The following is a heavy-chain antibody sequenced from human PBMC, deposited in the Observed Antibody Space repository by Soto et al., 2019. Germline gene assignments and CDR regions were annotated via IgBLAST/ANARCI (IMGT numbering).Heavy chain of an antibody. D-gene: IGHD5-12*01. Sequence: RASVKVSCKASGYTFSTYGISWVRQAPGQGLEWMGWISAYNGNTNFAQNLQGRVTMTTDTSTSTAYMELRSLRSDDTAVYYCMRAPAGWLQSPYFDYWGQGTLVTVSS. CDR3: MRAPAGWLQSPYFDY. CDR2: ISAYNGNT. CDR1: GYTFSTYG. J-gene: IGHJ4*02. V-gene: IGHV1-18*01.